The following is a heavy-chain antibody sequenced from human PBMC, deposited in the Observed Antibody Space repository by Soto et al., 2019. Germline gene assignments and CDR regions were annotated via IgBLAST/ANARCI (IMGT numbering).Heavy chain of an antibody. CDR1: GFTFSSYS. CDR3: ARASKDIVVVVALEKVSDYYYMDV. J-gene: IGHJ6*03. CDR2: ISSSSSTI. V-gene: IGHV3-48*01. D-gene: IGHD2-15*01. Sequence: PGGSLRLSCAASGFTFSSYSMNWVRQAPGKGLEWVSYISSSSSTIYYADSVKGRFTISRDNAKNSLYLQMNSLRAEDTAVYYCARASKDIVVVVALEKVSDYYYMDVWGKGTTVTVSS.